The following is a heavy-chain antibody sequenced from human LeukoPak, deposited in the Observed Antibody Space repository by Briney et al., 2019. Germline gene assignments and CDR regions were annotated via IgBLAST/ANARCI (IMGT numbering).Heavy chain of an antibody. J-gene: IGHJ5*02. CDR2: IIPILGIA. Sequence: SVKVSCKASGGTFSSYAISWVRQAPGQGLGWMGRIIPILGIANYAQKFQGRVTITADKSTSTAYMELSSLRSEDTAVYYCARGYCSSTSCYASWFDPWGQGTLVTVSS. D-gene: IGHD2-2*01. CDR1: GGTFSSYA. V-gene: IGHV1-69*04. CDR3: ARGYCSSTSCYASWFDP.